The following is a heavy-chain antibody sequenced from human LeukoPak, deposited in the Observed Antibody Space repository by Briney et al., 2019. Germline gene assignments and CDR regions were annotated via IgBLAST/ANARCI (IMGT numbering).Heavy chain of an antibody. Sequence: ASVNVSCKASGYTFTGYYMHWVRQAPGQGLEWMGIINPSGGSTSYAQKFQGRVTMTRDTSTSTVYMELSSLRSEDTAVYYCARDTSVSGAAALKHDAFDIWGQGTMVTVSS. J-gene: IGHJ3*02. CDR1: GYTFTGYY. CDR2: INPSGGST. V-gene: IGHV1-46*01. CDR3: ARDTSVSGAAALKHDAFDI. D-gene: IGHD6-13*01.